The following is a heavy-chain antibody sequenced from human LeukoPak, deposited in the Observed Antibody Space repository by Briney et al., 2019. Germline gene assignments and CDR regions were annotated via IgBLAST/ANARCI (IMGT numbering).Heavy chain of an antibody. CDR1: GFTFSSYS. D-gene: IGHD3-22*01. CDR3: AREMYYYDSSGYQHTDAFDI. CDR2: ISSSSSYI. J-gene: IGHJ3*02. V-gene: IGHV3-21*01. Sequence: GGSLRLSCAASGFTFSSYSMNWVRQAPGKGLEWVSSISSSSSYIYYADSVKGRFTISRDNAKNSLYLQMNSLRAEDTAVYYCAREMYYYDSSGYQHTDAFDIWGQGTMVTVSS.